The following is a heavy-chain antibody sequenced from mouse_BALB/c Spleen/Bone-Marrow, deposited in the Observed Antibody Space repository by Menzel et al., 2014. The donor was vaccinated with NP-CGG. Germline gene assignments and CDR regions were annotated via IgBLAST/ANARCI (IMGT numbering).Heavy chain of an antibody. J-gene: IGHJ2*01. Sequence: QLQESGPELVKPGAPVKMSCKASGYTFTSYVMHWVKQKPGQGLEWIGYINPYNDGTKYNEKFKGKAILTSDKSSSTAYMELSSLTSEDSAVYYCARPRQLGLPYYFDYWGQGTPLTFSS. D-gene: IGHD3-2*01. CDR2: INPYNDGT. CDR3: ARPRQLGLPYYFDY. CDR1: GYTFTSYV. V-gene: IGHV1-14*01.